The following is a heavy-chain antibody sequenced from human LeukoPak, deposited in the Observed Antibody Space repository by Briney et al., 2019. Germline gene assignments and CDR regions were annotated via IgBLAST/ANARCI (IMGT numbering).Heavy chain of an antibody. CDR3: ARASLPQTPLHDYGGVYYYYYYMDV. CDR2: INHSGST. J-gene: IGHJ6*03. V-gene: IGHV4-34*01. CDR1: GGSFSGYY. D-gene: IGHD4-23*01. Sequence: SETLSLTCAVYGGSFSGYYWSWIRQPPGKGLEWIGEINHSGSTNYNPSLKSRVTISVDKSKNQFSLKLSSVTAADTAVYYCARASLPQTPLHDYGGVYYYYYYMDVWGKGTTVTVSS.